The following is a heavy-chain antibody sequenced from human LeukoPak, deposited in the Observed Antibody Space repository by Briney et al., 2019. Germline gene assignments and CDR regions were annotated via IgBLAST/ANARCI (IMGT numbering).Heavy chain of an antibody. CDR3: AKRAWYPVEYYGMDV. CDR2: IKQDGSEK. CDR1: GFTFSSYW. J-gene: IGHJ6*02. D-gene: IGHD6-13*01. V-gene: IGHV3-7*01. Sequence: GGSLRLSCAASGFTFSSYWMSWVRQAPGKGLEWVANIKQDGSEKYYVDSVKGRFTISRDNAKNSLYLQMNSLRAEDTAVYYCAKRAWYPVEYYGMDVWGQGTTVTVSS.